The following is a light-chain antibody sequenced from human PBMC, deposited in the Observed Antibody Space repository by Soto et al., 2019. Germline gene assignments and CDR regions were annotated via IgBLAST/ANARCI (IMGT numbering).Light chain of an antibody. V-gene: IGLV2-23*02. CDR1: STDVGSYNL. CDR3: CAYAGSDTWV. J-gene: IGLJ3*02. CDR2: EVI. Sequence: QSALTQPASVSGSPGQSITISCTGTSTDVGSYNLVSWYQQHPGKAPKLMIFEVIKRPSGVSNRFSGSKSGNTASLTISGLQAEDEADYYCCAYAGSDTWVFGGGTKLTVL.